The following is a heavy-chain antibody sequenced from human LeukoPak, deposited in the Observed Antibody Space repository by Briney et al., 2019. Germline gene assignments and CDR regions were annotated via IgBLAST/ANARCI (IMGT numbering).Heavy chain of an antibody. J-gene: IGHJ5*02. V-gene: IGHV4-39*01. D-gene: IGHD2-15*01. CDR2: IQNSVTN. CDR1: GGSITTTGYY. CDR3: ARLVGYCSDYSCPGWGS. Sequence: PSETLSLTCSVSGGSITTTGYYWGWIRQSPGKGLEWIGNIQNSVTNFYNPSLRSRVTMYVDTSKNEVSLNLNSVTAADTAVYYCARLVGYCSDYSCPGWGSWGQGTLVTVSS.